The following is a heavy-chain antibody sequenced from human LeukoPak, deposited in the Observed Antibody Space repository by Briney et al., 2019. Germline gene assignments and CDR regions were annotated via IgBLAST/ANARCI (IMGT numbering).Heavy chain of an antibody. V-gene: IGHV4-38-2*01. CDR2: IYHSGST. J-gene: IGHJ4*02. CDR1: TYSISSGYY. D-gene: IGHD3-10*01. CDR3: ARHLNGYDSGSPPRYLDY. Sequence: SETLSLTCAVSTYSISSGYYWGWIRQPPGKGLEWIGSIYHSGSTYYNPSLKSRLTMSVDTSKNQFSLKLSSVTAADTAVYYCARHLNGYDSGSPPRYLDYWGQGTLVTVSS.